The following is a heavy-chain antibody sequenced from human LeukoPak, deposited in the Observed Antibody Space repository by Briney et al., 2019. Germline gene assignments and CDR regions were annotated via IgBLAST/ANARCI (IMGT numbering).Heavy chain of an antibody. D-gene: IGHD3-3*01. CDR2: INWNGGST. CDR1: GFTFDDYG. J-gene: IGHJ6*03. CDR3: ARGEWLGYYYYMDV. V-gene: IGHV3-20*04. Sequence: GGSLRLSCAASGFTFDDYGMSWVRQAPGKGLEWVSGINWNGGSTGDADSVKGRFTISRDNAKNSLYLQMNSLRAEDTALYYCARGEWLGYYYYMDVWGKGTTVTVSS.